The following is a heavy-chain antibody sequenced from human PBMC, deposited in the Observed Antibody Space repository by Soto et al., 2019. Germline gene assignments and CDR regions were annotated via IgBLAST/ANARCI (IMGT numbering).Heavy chain of an antibody. D-gene: IGHD6-6*01. V-gene: IGHV1-24*01. CDR2: FDPEDGET. CDR3: ATIRQLVRVYWFDP. J-gene: IGHJ5*02. Sequence: ASVKVSCKVSGYTLTELSMHWVRQAPGKGLEWMGGFDPEDGETIYAQKFQGRVTMTEDASTDTAYMELSSLRSEDTAVYYCATIRQLVRVYWFDPWGQGTLVTVSS. CDR1: GYTLTELS.